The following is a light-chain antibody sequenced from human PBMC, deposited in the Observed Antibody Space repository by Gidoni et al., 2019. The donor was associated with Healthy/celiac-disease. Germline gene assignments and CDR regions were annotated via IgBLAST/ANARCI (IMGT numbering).Light chain of an antibody. CDR1: KLGDKY. CDR2: QES. J-gene: IGLJ2*01. Sequence: SYELTQPPSVSVSPGQTASITCSGDKLGDKYACWYQQKPGQSPVLVIYQESKRPSGIPERFSGSNSGNTATLTISGTQAMDEADYYCQAWDSSTHVVCGGGTKLTVL. V-gene: IGLV3-1*01. CDR3: QAWDSSTHVV.